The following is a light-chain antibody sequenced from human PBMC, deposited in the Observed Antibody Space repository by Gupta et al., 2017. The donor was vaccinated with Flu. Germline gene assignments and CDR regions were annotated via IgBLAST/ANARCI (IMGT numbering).Light chain of an antibody. V-gene: IGLV3-1*01. J-gene: IGLJ2*01. Sequence: SYELTQPPSVSVSPGQTASITCSGDKLGDKYACWYQQKPGLSPVLVIYHDSKRPSGIPERFSGSNSGNTATLTFSGTQAMDEAVYYCRAWDSSTVVFGGGTKLSVL. CDR1: KLGDKY. CDR2: HDS. CDR3: RAWDSSTVV.